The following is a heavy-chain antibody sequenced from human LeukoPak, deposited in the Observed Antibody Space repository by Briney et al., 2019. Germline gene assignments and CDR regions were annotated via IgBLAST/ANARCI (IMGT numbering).Heavy chain of an antibody. CDR2: IYYSGSA. J-gene: IGHJ4*02. D-gene: IGHD3-10*01. CDR1: GGSMNNYY. Sequence: SETLSLTCTVSGGSMNNYYWSWMWQPPGKGLEYIADIYYSGSANYNSYLKSRVSISVDTSKNQFSLKLSSVTAADTAVYYCASGDMDRSYYFDYWGQGTLVTVSS. CDR3: ASGDMDRSYYFDY. V-gene: IGHV4-59*12.